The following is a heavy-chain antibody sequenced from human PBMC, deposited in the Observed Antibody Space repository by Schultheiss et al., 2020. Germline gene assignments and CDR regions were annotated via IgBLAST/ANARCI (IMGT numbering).Heavy chain of an antibody. J-gene: IGHJ5*02. CDR2: IHSGGST. D-gene: IGHD3-16*01. CDR1: GFTVNFNY. CDR3: ARDGGAVSGP. Sequence: GGSLRLSCAASGFTVNFNYMSWVRQVPGKGLEWVSVIHSGGSTYYADSAKGRFTISRDKSKNTLYLEMSSLRVEDTAVYYCARDGGAVSGPWGQGILVTVSS. V-gene: IGHV3-66*01.